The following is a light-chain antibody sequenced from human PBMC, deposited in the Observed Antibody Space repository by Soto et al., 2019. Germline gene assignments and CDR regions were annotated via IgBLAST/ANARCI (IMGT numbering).Light chain of an antibody. CDR2: EES. V-gene: IGKV1-9*01. CDR1: QAVPNN. CDR3: QKVKTYPRT. Sequence: DIHLTPSPSFLSASVGYIVTITCRPSQAVPNNMAWYQQKPGKPPKLLIYEESTLHSGVPSRFSGRKSGTQFTLTIDSLQPEDFATYYCQKVKTYPRTFGGGTKVDIK. J-gene: IGKJ4*01.